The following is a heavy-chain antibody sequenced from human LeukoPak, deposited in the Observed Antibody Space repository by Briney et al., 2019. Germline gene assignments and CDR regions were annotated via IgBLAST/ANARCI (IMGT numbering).Heavy chain of an antibody. V-gene: IGHV3-23*01. CDR3: AKQDPSTSGWYP. J-gene: IGHJ5*02. Sequence: GGSLRLSCAASGLTFDTYAMSWVRQAQGQGLEWVSAISDSGGSTYYADSVKGRFTISRDNSRNTLYLQMNSLRAEDTAVYYCAKQDPSTSGWYPWGQGTLVTVSS. CDR1: GLTFDTYA. CDR2: ISDSGGST. D-gene: IGHD6-19*01.